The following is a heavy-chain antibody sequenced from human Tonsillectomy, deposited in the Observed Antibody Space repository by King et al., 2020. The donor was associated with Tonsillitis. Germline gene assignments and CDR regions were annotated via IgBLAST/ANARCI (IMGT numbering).Heavy chain of an antibody. CDR2: ISSSSSTI. CDR1: GFTFSSYS. D-gene: IGHD3-16*02. Sequence: VQLVESGGGLVQPGGSLRLSCAASGFTFSSYSMNWVRQAPGKGLEWVSYISSSSSTIYYADSVKGRFTISRDNAKNSLYLQMNSLRAEDTAVYYCAREGDEYVWGSYRGVGWGQGTPVTVSS. CDR3: AREGDEYVWGSYRGVG. V-gene: IGHV3-48*01. J-gene: IGHJ4*02.